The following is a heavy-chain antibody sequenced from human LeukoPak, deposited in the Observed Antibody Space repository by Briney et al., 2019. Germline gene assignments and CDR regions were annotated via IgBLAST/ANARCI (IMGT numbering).Heavy chain of an antibody. V-gene: IGHV3-33*01. Sequence: GGSLRLSCAASGFTFSSYGMHWVRQAPGKGLERVAGIWNDGNDKYYADSVKGRFIISRDNSKNTLYLQMNSLRAEDTAVYYCARDNSGSFSFVDYWGQGALVTVSS. CDR2: IWNDGNDK. CDR1: GFTFSSYG. D-gene: IGHD3-10*01. J-gene: IGHJ4*02. CDR3: ARDNSGSFSFVDY.